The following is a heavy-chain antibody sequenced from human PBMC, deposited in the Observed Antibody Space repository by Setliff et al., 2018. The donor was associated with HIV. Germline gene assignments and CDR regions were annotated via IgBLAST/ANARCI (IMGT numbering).Heavy chain of an antibody. D-gene: IGHD3-9*01. CDR1: GFTFSSYW. CDR3: ARDYLNYYDILTGPRFYYYMDV. Sequence: GGSLRLSCAASGFTFSSYWMSWVRQAPGKGLEWVANIKQDGSEKYYVDSVKGRFTISRDNAKNSLYLQMNSLRAEDTAVYYCARDYLNYYDILTGPRFYYYMDVWGKGTTVTVSS. V-gene: IGHV3-7*03. J-gene: IGHJ6*03. CDR2: IKQDGSEK.